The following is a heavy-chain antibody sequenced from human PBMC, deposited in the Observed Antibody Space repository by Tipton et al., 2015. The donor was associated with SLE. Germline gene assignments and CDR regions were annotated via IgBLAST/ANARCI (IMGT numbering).Heavy chain of an antibody. CDR1: GFTFSSSW. Sequence: SLRLSCAASGFTFSSSWMSWLRQAPGKGLEWVANIKPDGREIYYVDSVKGRFTISRDNATTSLYPQMDGLRVGDTAVYYCARDGSGWTITWGQGTLVTVSS. CDR3: ARDGSGWTIT. V-gene: IGHV3-7*01. CDR2: IKPDGREI. J-gene: IGHJ5*02. D-gene: IGHD6-19*01.